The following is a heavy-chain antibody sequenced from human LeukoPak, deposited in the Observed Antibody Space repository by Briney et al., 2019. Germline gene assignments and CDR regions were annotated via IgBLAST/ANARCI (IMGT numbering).Heavy chain of an antibody. CDR3: ARDRGYSYGHNNYYYYYMDV. D-gene: IGHD5-18*01. V-gene: IGHV4-38-2*02. Sequence: PSETLSLTCTVSGYSISSGYYWGWIRQPPGKGLEWIGSIYHGGSTYYNPSLKSRVTISVDTSKNQFSLKLSSVTAADTAVYYCARDRGYSYGHNNYYYYYMDVWGKGTTVTVSS. J-gene: IGHJ6*03. CDR2: IYHGGST. CDR1: GYSISSGYY.